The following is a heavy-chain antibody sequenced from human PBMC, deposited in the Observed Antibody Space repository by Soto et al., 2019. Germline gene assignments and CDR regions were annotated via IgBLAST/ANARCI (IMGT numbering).Heavy chain of an antibody. CDR3: ATDLVAATLTSQRY. V-gene: IGHV1-24*01. J-gene: IGHJ4*02. D-gene: IGHD2-15*01. Sequence: GASVKVSCKVSGYTLTELSMHWVRQAPGKGLEWMGGFDPEDGETIYAQKFQGRVTMTEDTSTDTAYMELSSLRSEDTAVYYCATDLVAATLTSQRYWGQGTLVTVSS. CDR1: GYTLTELS. CDR2: FDPEDGET.